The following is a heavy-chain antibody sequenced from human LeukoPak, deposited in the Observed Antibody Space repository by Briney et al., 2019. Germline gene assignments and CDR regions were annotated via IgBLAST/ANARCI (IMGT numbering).Heavy chain of an antibody. J-gene: IGHJ4*02. V-gene: IGHV1-18*01. D-gene: IGHD3-16*01. CDR1: GFTFSTSD. Sequence: GASVNVSCKASGFTFSTSDIFWVRQAPGQGLEYMGWINVNEVHADYAQNFQGRISMFTDTSTNTAYMELAGLKSNDTAVYYCAKGAGFDYVWKKSRYFDYWGQGTLVTVSS. CDR3: AKGAGFDYVWKKSRYFDY. CDR2: INVNEVHA.